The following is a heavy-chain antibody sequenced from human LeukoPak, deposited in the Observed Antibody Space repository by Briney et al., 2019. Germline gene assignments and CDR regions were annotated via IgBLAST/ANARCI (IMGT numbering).Heavy chain of an antibody. D-gene: IGHD3-3*01. V-gene: IGHV1-69*05. Sequence: GASVKVSCKASGGTFSSYAISWVRQAPGQGLEWMGGIIPIFGTANYAQKFQGRVTITTDESTSTAYMELSSLRSEDTAVYYCARTISPRLEWLLPQRNNYYYYYYMDVWGKGTTVTVSS. CDR1: GGTFSSYA. J-gene: IGHJ6*03. CDR2: IIPIFGTA. CDR3: ARTISPRLEWLLPQRNNYYYYYYMDV.